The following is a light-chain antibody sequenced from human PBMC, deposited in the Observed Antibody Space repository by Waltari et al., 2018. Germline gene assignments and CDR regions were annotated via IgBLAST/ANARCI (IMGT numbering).Light chain of an antibody. J-gene: IGLJ2*01. CDR1: NIGSKN. CDR2: RDS. CDR3: QVWDSSTEVV. Sequence: SYELTQPLSVSVALGQTARITGGGNNIGSKNVHWYQQKPGQAPVLVIYRDSNRPSGIPERFSGSNSGNTATLTIGRAQAGDEADYYCQVWDSSTEVVFGGGTKLTVL. V-gene: IGLV3-9*01.